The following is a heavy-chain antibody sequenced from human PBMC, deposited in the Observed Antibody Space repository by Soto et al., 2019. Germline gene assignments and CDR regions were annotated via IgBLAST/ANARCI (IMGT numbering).Heavy chain of an antibody. D-gene: IGHD3-10*01. Sequence: GGSLRLSCAASGFTFSSYGMHWVRQAPGKGLEWVAVISYDGNNKYYADFVKGRFTISRDNSKNTLYLQMDSLRSEDTAVYYCAKDLNPRWFGELLDDYWGQGTLVTVSS. CDR1: GFTFSSYG. CDR3: AKDLNPRWFGELLDDY. J-gene: IGHJ4*02. CDR2: ISYDGNNK. V-gene: IGHV3-30*18.